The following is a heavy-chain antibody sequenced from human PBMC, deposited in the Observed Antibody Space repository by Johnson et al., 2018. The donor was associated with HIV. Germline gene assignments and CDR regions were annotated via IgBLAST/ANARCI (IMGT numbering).Heavy chain of an antibody. V-gene: IGHV3-23*04. J-gene: IGHJ3*02. CDR1: GFTFDDYC. CDR3: VKVHDEWLRALGAVEI. D-gene: IGHD2-8*01. CDR2: ISGSGGST. Sequence: MQLVESGGGVVRPGGSLRLSCAASGFTFDDYCMSWVRQAPGKGLEWVSSISGSGGSTYYADSVKGRFTISRDNSKNTLYLQMNTWRAEDTTVYYCVKVHDEWLRALGAVEIWVQGTRVTVSS.